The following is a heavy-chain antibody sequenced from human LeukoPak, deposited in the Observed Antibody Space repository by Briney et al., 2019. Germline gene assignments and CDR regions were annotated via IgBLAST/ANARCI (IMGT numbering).Heavy chain of an antibody. V-gene: IGHV4-34*01. CDR1: GGSFSGYY. CDR2: INHSGST. Sequence: SETLSLTCAVYGGSFSGYYWSWIRQPPGKGLEWIGEINHSGSTNYNPSLKSRVTISVDTSKNQFSLKLSSVTAADTAVYYCARGSRPGYCSSTSCRKNRFDPWGQGTLVTVSS. D-gene: IGHD2-2*03. CDR3: ARGSRPGYCSSTSCRKNRFDP. J-gene: IGHJ5*02.